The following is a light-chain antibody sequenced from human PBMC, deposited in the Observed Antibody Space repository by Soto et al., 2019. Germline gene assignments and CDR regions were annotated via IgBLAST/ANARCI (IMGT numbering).Light chain of an antibody. CDR3: QMWDTSSDHVL. CDR1: NIGRKS. V-gene: IGLV3-21*02. Sequence: SSELTQPPSVSVAPGQTARITGEGNNIGRKSVNWYQQKAGQAPVLVVYGDSDWPSGTPERFSGSDSGNTATLTISGVEAGDEAEYYCQMWDTSSDHVLFGGGTKRTVL. J-gene: IGLJ2*01. CDR2: GDS.